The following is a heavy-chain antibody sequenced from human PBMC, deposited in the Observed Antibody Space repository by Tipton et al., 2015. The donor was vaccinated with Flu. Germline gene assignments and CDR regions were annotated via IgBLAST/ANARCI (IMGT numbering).Heavy chain of an antibody. CDR2: IYYSGST. V-gene: IGHV4-30-4*01. CDR1: GGSISSGGYY. J-gene: IGHJ4*02. CDR3: ARDELAYCGGDCYSGRAGEGY. D-gene: IGHD2-21*02. Sequence: TLSLTCTVSGGSISSGGYYWSWIRQPPGKGLEWIGYIYYSGSTYYNPSLKSRVTMSVDTSKNQFSLKLTSVTAADTAVYYCARDELAYCGGDCYSGRAGEGYWGQGTLVTVSS.